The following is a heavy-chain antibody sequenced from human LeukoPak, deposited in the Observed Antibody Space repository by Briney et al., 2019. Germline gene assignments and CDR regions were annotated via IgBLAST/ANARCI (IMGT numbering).Heavy chain of an antibody. CDR2: IYPGDFDT. CDR1: GYSFTSYW. D-gene: IGHD4-11*01. CDR3: ARHSPTTVNAFDI. Sequence: GESLKISCKGSGYSFTSYWIGWVRQMPGKGLEWMGIIYPGDFDTRYSPSFQGQVTISADKSISTAYLQWSSLKASDTAMYYCARHSPTTVNAFDIWGQGTMVTVSS. V-gene: IGHV5-51*01. J-gene: IGHJ3*02.